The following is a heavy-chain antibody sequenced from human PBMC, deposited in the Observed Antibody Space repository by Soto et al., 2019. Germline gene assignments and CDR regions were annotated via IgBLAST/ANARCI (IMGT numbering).Heavy chain of an antibody. CDR1: GFTFSSYG. J-gene: IGHJ3*02. Sequence: QVQLVESGGGVVQPGRSLRLSCAASGFTFSSYGMHWVRQAPGKGLEWVAVISYDGSNKYYADSVKGRFTISRANSKNTLYLQMNSLRAEDTAVYYCAKDLGHGGRGAFDIWGQGTMVTVSS. D-gene: IGHD7-27*01. V-gene: IGHV3-30*18. CDR2: ISYDGSNK. CDR3: AKDLGHGGRGAFDI.